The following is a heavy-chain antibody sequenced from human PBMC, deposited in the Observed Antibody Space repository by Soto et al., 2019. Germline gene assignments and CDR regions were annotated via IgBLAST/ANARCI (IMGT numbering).Heavy chain of an antibody. CDR3: ARLTDFWSGYYREVGWFDP. D-gene: IGHD3-3*01. Sequence: SVKVSCKASGGTFSSYAISWVRQAPGLGLEWMGGIIPIFGTANYAQKFQGRVTITADESTSTAYMELSSLRSEDTAVYYCARLTDFWSGYYREVGWFDPWGQGTLVTVSS. CDR2: IIPIFGTA. J-gene: IGHJ5*02. V-gene: IGHV1-69*13. CDR1: GGTFSSYA.